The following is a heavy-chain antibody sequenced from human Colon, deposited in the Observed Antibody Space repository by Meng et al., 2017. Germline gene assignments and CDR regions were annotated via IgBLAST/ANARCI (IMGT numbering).Heavy chain of an antibody. CDR2: SYHSGST. CDR1: GISISSATY. CDR3: ASSSGWWRLDS. Sequence: QLQLQESGSGLVKPSGTLSLTCAVSGISISSATYWSWVRQPPGKGLEWIGESYHSGSTNYNPSLKSRVTISVDKSKNQFSLILTSVTAADTAVYYCASSSGWWRLDSWGQGTLVTVSS. V-gene: IGHV4-4*02. D-gene: IGHD6-19*01. J-gene: IGHJ4*02.